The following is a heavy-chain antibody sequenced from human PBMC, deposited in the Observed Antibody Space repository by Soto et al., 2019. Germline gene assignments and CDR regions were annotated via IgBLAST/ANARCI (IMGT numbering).Heavy chain of an antibody. D-gene: IGHD2-15*01. CDR2: IYYSGST. CDR1: GISVSTSDYY. V-gene: IGHV4-39*01. Sequence: SETLSLTCTVSGISVSTSDYYWGWVRQPPGKGLDWIGNIYYSGSTFYNPSLRSRVTLSVDTSKNQFSLRLNSVTAADTAVYFCAGFVVPASRNSDFDYWGQGTRVTVSS. CDR3: AGFVVPASRNSDFDY. J-gene: IGHJ4*02.